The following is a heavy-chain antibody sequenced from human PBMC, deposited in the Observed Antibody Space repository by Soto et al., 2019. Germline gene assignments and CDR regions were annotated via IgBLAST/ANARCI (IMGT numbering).Heavy chain of an antibody. CDR2: IYTSGSN. CDR3: ARGAVAGVDYGMDV. Sequence: SETLSLTCTVSGGSISSYYWSWIRQPAGKGLEWIGRIYTSGSNNYNPSLKSRVTMSVDTSKNQFSLKLTSVTAADTAVYYCARGAVAGVDYGMDVWGRGTTVTVSS. V-gene: IGHV4-4*07. D-gene: IGHD6-19*01. CDR1: GGSISSYY. J-gene: IGHJ6*02.